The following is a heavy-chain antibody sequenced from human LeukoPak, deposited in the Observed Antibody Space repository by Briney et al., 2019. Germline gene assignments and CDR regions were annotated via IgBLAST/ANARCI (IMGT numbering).Heavy chain of an antibody. D-gene: IGHD2-21*01. CDR3: ARNGAYCGGDCYSDY. CDR1: GGSFSGYY. CDR2: INHSGST. Sequence: PSETLPLTCAVYGGSFSGYYWSWIRQPPGKGLEWIGEINHSGSTNYNPSLKSRVTISVDTSKNQFSLKLSSVTAADTAVYYCARNGAYCGGDCYSDYWGQGTLVTVSS. V-gene: IGHV4-34*01. J-gene: IGHJ4*02.